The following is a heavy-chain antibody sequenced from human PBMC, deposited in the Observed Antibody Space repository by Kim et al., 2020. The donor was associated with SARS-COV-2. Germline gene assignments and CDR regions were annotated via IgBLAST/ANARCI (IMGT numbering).Heavy chain of an antibody. D-gene: IGHD2-15*01. V-gene: IGHV4-39*01. Sequence: SETLSLTCTVSGGSISSSSYYWGWIRQPPGKGLEWIGSIYYSGSTYYNPSLKSRVTISVDTSKNQFSLKLSSVTAADTAVYYCARGGVVAATPGVGIWGQGTMVTVSS. J-gene: IGHJ3*02. CDR3: ARGGVVAATPGVGI. CDR1: GGSISSSSYY. CDR2: IYYSGST.